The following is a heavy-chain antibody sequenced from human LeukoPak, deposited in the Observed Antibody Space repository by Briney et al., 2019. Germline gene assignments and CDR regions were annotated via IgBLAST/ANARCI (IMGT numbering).Heavy chain of an antibody. CDR2: IKQDGSEK. V-gene: IGHV3-7*01. J-gene: IGHJ4*02. Sequence: GGSLRLSCAASGFTFSSYWMSWVRQAPGKGLEWVAKIKQDGSEKSYVYSVKGRFTISRDNAQNSLYLQMNSLRAEDTAIYYCARDQTGSLDYWGQGTLVTVSS. CDR1: GFTFSSYW. CDR3: ARDQTGSLDY. D-gene: IGHD1-26*01.